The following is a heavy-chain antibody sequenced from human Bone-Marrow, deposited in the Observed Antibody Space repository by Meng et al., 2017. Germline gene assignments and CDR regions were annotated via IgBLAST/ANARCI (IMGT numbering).Heavy chain of an antibody. CDR1: GYTFTGYY. J-gene: IGHJ3*02. CDR2: INPNSGGT. Sequence: ASVKVSCKASGYTFTGYYMHWVRQAPGQGLEWMGWINPNSGGTNYAQKFQGRVTMTRDTSISTAYMELSRLRSGDTAVYYCAREFRYRWGVVLPNEAFDIWGQGTMVTVSS. D-gene: IGHD3-16*01. CDR3: AREFRYRWGVVLPNEAFDI. V-gene: IGHV1-2*02.